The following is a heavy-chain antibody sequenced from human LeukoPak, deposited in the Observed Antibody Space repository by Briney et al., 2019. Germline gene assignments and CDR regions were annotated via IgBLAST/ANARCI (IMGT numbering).Heavy chain of an antibody. J-gene: IGHJ6*02. V-gene: IGHV1-8*01. CDR3: ARDGSLVVPAAIRSYYYYGMDV. CDR1: GYTFTSYG. CDR2: MNPNSGNT. Sequence: GASVKVSCKASGYTFTSYGINWVRQATGQGLEWMGWMNPNSGNTGYAQKFQGRVTMTRNTSISTAYMELSSLRSEDTAVYYCARDGSLVVPAAIRSYYYYGMDVWGQGTTVTVSS. D-gene: IGHD2-2*02.